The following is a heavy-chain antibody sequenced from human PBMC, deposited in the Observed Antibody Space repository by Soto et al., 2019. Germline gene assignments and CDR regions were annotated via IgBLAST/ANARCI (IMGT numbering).Heavy chain of an antibody. CDR1: GFTFSSYS. CDR2: ISSSSSYI. D-gene: IGHD2-15*01. Sequence: GGSLRLSCAASGFTFSSYSMNWVRQAPGKGLEWVSSISSSSSYIYYADSVKGRFTISRDNAKNSLYLQMNSLRAEDADVYYGARGLGYCSGGSCYVDYWGQGTLVTVSS. CDR3: ARGLGYCSGGSCYVDY. J-gene: IGHJ4*02. V-gene: IGHV3-21*01.